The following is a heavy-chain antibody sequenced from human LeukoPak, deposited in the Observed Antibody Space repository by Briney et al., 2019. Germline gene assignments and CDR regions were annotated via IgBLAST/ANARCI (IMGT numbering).Heavy chain of an antibody. V-gene: IGHV4-30-4*01. CDR1: GDSINNGDYY. CDR2: IYYSGST. Sequence: PSETLSLTCTVSGDSINNGDYYWSWIRQPPGKDLEWIGYIYYSGSTLYNPSLRSRVTMSIAMSKNQFSLKLNSVTAADTAVYYCVRETYSGNQRGFDYWGQGTLVTVS. D-gene: IGHD1-26*01. CDR3: VRETYSGNQRGFDY. J-gene: IGHJ4*02.